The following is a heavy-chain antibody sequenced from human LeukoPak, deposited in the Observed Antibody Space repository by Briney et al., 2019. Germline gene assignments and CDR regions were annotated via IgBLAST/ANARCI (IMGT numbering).Heavy chain of an antibody. V-gene: IGHV4-39*01. Sequence: SETLSLTCTVSGASISDGHYYWGWIRQTPGKGLEWIASMYYSGATYYHPSLKSRVTISVTTSTNQLSLKLSSVTAADTAVYYCARQSITPSDWLDPWGQGSLVIVSS. D-gene: IGHD3-3*01. CDR1: GASISDGHYY. CDR3: ARQSITPSDWLDP. J-gene: IGHJ5*02. CDR2: MYYSGAT.